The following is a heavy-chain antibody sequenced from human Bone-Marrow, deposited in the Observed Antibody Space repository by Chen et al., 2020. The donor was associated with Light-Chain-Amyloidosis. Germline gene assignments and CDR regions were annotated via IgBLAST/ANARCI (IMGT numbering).Heavy chain of an antibody. CDR2: SNGDGTDI. V-gene: IGHV3-74*01. CDR1: GFTFSDYY. J-gene: IGHJ4*02. Sequence: DVQLVESGGGLIQPGESLRLSCAASGFTFSDYYMHWVRQGPGKGLVWVSRSNGDGTDIKYADSVRGRFTISRDSAKNTVYLQMNSLRTEDTAVYYCARSVSGTFDYSGQGALVTVSS. D-gene: IGHD1-1*01. CDR3: ARSVSGTFDY.